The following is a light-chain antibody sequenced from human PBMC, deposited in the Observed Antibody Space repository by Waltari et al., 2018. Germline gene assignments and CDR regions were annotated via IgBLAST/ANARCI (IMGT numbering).Light chain of an antibody. Sequence: EIVLTQSPGTLSLSPGERATLSCRASQSVRRFLAWYQQKLGQAPRLLIYEATSRATGIPDRFSGRGFGTDFSLIISRLEPEDFAVYYCQKYGTLPATFGQGTKVEIK. CDR3: QKYGTLPAT. J-gene: IGKJ1*01. CDR1: QSVRRF. CDR2: EAT. V-gene: IGKV3-20*01.